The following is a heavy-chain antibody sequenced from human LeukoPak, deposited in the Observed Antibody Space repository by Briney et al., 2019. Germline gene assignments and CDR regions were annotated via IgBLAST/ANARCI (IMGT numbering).Heavy chain of an antibody. Sequence: SETLSLTCTVSGGSISSGGYYWSWIRQHPGKGLEWIGYIYHSGSTYYNPSLKSRVTLSVDTSKNQFSLKLSSVTAADTPVYYCARDTAMVNAHYFDYWGQGTLVTASS. CDR2: IYHSGST. CDR1: GGSISSGGYY. D-gene: IGHD5-18*01. CDR3: ARDTAMVNAHYFDY. J-gene: IGHJ4*02. V-gene: IGHV4-31*02.